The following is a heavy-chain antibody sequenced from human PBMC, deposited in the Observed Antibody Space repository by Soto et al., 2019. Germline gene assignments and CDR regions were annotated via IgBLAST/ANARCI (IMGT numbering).Heavy chain of an antibody. CDR1: GFSLSTSGVG. J-gene: IGHJ4*02. D-gene: IGHD5-12*01. Sequence: QITLKESGPTLVKPTQTLTLTCTFSGFSLSTSGVGVAWIRQPPGKALEWLAIIYWDDDKRYSPSLNSRLTSTRATSKNLVVLTMTHGDPVDTATYYCAPRGGGDGYISYLDYWGQGTLVTVSS. V-gene: IGHV2-5*02. CDR2: IYWDDDK. CDR3: APRGGGDGYISYLDY.